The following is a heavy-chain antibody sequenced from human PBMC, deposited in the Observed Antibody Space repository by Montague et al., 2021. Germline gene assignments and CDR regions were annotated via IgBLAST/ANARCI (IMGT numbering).Heavy chain of an antibody. CDR1: RSLINSDYY. J-gene: IGHJ6*03. V-gene: IGHV4-38-2*02. D-gene: IGHD1-26*01. Sequence: SETLSLTCTVSRSLINSDYYWCWIRQPPGKGLELMGGVPHGGSTYYNPSLKSRVTISVDTSNNHFSLKLSSVAAADTAMYYCVRGWDRSYYMDIWGKGTLITVSS. CDR3: VRGWDRSYYMDI. CDR2: VPHGGST.